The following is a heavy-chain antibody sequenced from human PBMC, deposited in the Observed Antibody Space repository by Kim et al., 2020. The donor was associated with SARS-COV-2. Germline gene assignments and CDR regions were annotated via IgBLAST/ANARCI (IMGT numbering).Heavy chain of an antibody. D-gene: IGHD2-8*01. J-gene: IGHJ4*02. V-gene: IGHV3-74*01. CDR1: GFTFSGSYL. CDR3: VRPSGVYFDY. CDR2: INSDGSSI. Sequence: GGSLRLSCAASGFTFSGSYLMHGVRQVPGKGLGWASRINSDGSSIRSASSERGRFTISSDNANSTLYLQMNSLRAEATAVYYCVRPSGVYFDYWGQGTLVTLSS.